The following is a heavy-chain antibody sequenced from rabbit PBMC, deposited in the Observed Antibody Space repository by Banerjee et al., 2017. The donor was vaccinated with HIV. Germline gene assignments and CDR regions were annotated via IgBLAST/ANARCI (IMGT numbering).Heavy chain of an antibody. CDR2: IYAGSSGST. J-gene: IGHJ4*01. Sequence: QEQLVESGGDLVQPGASLTLTCTASGIDFSSYYWICWVRQAPGKGLEWIACIYAGSSGSTYYASWAKGRFTISKTSSTTVTLQMTSLTAADTATYFCARLVGTSSGYSPYYFNLWGPGTLVTVS. CDR3: ARLVGTSSGYSPYYFNL. CDR1: GIDFSSYYW. V-gene: IGHV1S45*01. D-gene: IGHD1-1*01.